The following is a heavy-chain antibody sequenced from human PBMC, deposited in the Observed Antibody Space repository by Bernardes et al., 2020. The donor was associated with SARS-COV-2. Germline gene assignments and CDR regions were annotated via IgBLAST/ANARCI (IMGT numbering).Heavy chain of an antibody. CDR3: AHSPEDIVVVPAAIGEWFDP. J-gene: IGHJ5*02. CDR2: IYWNDDI. Sequence: SGPTLVKPTQTLTLTCTFSGFSLRTSGVGVGWIRQPPGKPLEWLALIYWNDDIRHSPSLKSRLTITKDTSKNQIVLTMTNMDPVDTATYYGAHSPEDIVVVPAAIGEWFDPWGQGTLVTVSS. D-gene: IGHD2-2*02. CDR1: GFSLRTSGVG. V-gene: IGHV2-5*01.